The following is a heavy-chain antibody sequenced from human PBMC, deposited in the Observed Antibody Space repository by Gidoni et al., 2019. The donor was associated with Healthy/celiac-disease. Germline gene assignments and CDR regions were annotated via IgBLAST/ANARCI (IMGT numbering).Heavy chain of an antibody. D-gene: IGHD3-10*01. Sequence: QLQLQESGPGLVKPSETLSLTCTVSGGSISSSSYYWGWIRQPPGKGLEWIGSIYYSGSTYYNPSLKSRVPISVDTSKNQFSLKLSSVTAADTAVYYCARESGGSGSVGVYYFDYWGQGTLVTVSS. CDR1: GGSISSSSYY. CDR2: IYYSGST. V-gene: IGHV4-39*07. CDR3: ARESGGSGSVGVYYFDY. J-gene: IGHJ4*02.